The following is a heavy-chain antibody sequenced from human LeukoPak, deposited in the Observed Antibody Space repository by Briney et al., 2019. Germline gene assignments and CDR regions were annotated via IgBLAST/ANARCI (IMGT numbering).Heavy chain of an antibody. D-gene: IGHD2-15*01. V-gene: IGHV4-39*01. CDR3: ARHECGGSCYPEDY. CDR1: GGSISSTTHY. CDR2: MHYSGST. J-gene: IGHJ4*02. Sequence: SETLSLTCTVSGGSISSTTHYWSWIRQPPGKGLEWIGSMHYSGSTNNNPSLKGRLTISVDTSKNQFSLKLTSVTAADTAVYYCARHECGGSCYPEDYWGQGTLVTVSS.